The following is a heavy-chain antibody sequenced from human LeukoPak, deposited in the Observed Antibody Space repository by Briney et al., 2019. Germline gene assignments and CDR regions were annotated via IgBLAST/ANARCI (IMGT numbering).Heavy chain of an antibody. D-gene: IGHD3-22*01. CDR3: AQYPKWTYDYDSSGYYGHFDY. CDR1: GFTFSSYA. Sequence: PGGSLRLSCAASGFTFSSYAMSWVRQAPGKGLEWVSAISGSGGSTYYADSVKGRFTISRDNSKHTLYLQMNSLRAEDTAVYYCAQYPKWTYDYDSSGYYGHFDYWGQGTLVTVSS. CDR2: ISGSGGST. V-gene: IGHV3-23*01. J-gene: IGHJ4*02.